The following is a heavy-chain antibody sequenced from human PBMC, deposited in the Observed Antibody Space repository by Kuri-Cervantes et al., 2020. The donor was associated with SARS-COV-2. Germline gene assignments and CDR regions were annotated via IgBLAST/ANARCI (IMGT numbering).Heavy chain of an antibody. J-gene: IGHJ5*02. CDR1: GGSISSGGYY. V-gene: IGHV4-31*03. D-gene: IGHD2-2*01. CDR3: ARSRHCSSTSCYGWFDP. Sequence: SETLSLTCTVSGGSISSGGYYWSWIRQHPGKGLEWIGYIYYSGSTYYNPSLKSRVTISVDTSKNQFSLKLSSVTAADTAVYYCARSRHCSSTSCYGWFDPWGQGTLVTVSS. CDR2: IYYSGST.